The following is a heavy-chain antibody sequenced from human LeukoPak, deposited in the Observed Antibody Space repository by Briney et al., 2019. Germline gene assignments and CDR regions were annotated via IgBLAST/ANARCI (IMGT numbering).Heavy chain of an antibody. J-gene: IGHJ4*02. Sequence: ASVKVSCKASGGTFSSYAISWVRQAPGQGLEWMAIINPSGGSTSYAQKFQGRVTMTRDTSTSTVYMELSSLRSEDTAVYYCARSKRADGSGYYSFDYWGQGTLVTVSS. CDR2: INPSGGST. CDR3: ARSKRADGSGYYSFDY. D-gene: IGHD3-22*01. V-gene: IGHV1-46*01. CDR1: GGTFSSYA.